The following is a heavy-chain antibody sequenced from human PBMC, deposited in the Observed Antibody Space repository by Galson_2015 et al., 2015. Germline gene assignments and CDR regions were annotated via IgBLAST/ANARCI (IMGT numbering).Heavy chain of an antibody. CDR3: ARTHLLSGPSDY. CDR2: IGTSGSTI. D-gene: IGHD1-26*01. V-gene: IGHV3-48*03. CDR1: GFTFSTYD. Sequence: SLRLSCAVSGFTFSTYDMNWVRQAPGKGLEWVSYIGTSGSTIYYADSVRGRFTISRDNAKNSLYLQLNSLRAEDSAFYYCARTHLLSGPSDYWGQGTLVTVSS. J-gene: IGHJ4*02.